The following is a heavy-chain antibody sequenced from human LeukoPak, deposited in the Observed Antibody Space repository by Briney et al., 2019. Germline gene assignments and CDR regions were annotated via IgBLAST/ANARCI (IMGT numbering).Heavy chain of an antibody. V-gene: IGHV1-46*01. CDR3: ARDSGEYYFDY. J-gene: IGHJ4*02. D-gene: IGHD3-16*01. CDR1: GYTFTSYY. Sequence: GSVKVSCKASGYTFTSYYMHWVRQAPGQGLEWMGIINPSGGSTSYAQKFQGRVTMTRDTSTSTVYMELSSLRSEDTAVYYCARDSGEYYFDYWGQGTLVTVSS. CDR2: INPSGGST.